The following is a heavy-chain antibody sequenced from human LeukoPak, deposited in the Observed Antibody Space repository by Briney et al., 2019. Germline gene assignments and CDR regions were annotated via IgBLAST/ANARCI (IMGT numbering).Heavy chain of an antibody. CDR3: ARGPPRGPYDY. J-gene: IGHJ4*02. CDR2: IYYSGSA. V-gene: IGHV4-59*11. Sequence: SETLSLTCTVSGGSISSHYLSWIRQPPGKGLEWIGYIYYSGSANYNPALKSRVTISVDTSKNQFSLKLSSVTAADTAVYYCARGPPRGPYDYWGQGTLVTVSS. D-gene: IGHD3-10*01. CDR1: GGSISSHY.